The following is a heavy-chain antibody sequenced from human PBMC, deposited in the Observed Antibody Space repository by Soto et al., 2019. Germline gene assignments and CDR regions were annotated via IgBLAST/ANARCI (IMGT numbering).Heavy chain of an antibody. CDR1: GFTFSSYG. J-gene: IGHJ4*02. CDR2: IWYDGSNK. Sequence: GGSLRLSCAASGFTFSSYGMHWVRQAPGKGLEWVAVIWYDGSNKYYADSVKGRFTISRDNSKNTLYLQMNSLRAEDTAVYYCARAPSDCSGGSCYSRDPYYYYYMDYWGQGALVTVSS. V-gene: IGHV3-33*01. CDR3: ARAPSDCSGGSCYSRDPYYYYYMDY. D-gene: IGHD2-15*01.